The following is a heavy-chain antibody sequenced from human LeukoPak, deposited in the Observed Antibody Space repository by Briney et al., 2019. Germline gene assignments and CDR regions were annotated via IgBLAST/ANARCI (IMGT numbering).Heavy chain of an antibody. CDR3: ARVYGSAWVSAY. CDR1: GFTFSSYE. CDR2: ISSSGSTI. D-gene: IGHD6-19*01. V-gene: IGHV3-48*03. Sequence: GGSLRLSCAASGFTFSSYEMNWVRQAPGKGLEWVSYISSSGSTIYYADSVKGRFTISRDNAKNSLYLQMNSLRAGDTAVYYCARVYGSAWVSAYWGQGTLVTVSS. J-gene: IGHJ4*02.